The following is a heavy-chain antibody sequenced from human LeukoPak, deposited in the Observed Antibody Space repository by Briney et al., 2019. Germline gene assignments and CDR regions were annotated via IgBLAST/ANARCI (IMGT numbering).Heavy chain of an antibody. D-gene: IGHD6-19*01. CDR1: GESFSAYY. Sequence: SETLSLTCVVSGESFSAYYWTWIRQPPGKGPEWIGEITHSGGTIYNPSLKSRVTISVDTSKNQFSLKLSSVTAADTAVYYCARGQVGRAGTFRIWAYLDHWGQGTLVIVSS. CDR3: ARGQVGRAGTFRIWAYLDH. J-gene: IGHJ4*02. CDR2: ITHSGGT. V-gene: IGHV4-34*01.